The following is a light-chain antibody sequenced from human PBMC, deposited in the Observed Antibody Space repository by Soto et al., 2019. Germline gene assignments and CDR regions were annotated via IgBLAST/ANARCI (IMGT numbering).Light chain of an antibody. CDR2: GAS. CDR1: QSVSSSY. CDR3: QQYGSSPH. Sequence: EIVLTQSPGTLSLSPGERATLSCRASQSVSSSYLAWYQQKPGQAPSLLIYGASSRATGIPDRFSGSGSGTDFTLTISRQEPEDFAVYYYQQYGSSPHFGGGTKVEIK. V-gene: IGKV3-20*01. J-gene: IGKJ4*01.